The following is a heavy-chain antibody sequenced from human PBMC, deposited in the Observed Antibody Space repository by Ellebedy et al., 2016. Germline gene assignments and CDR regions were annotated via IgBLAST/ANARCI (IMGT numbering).Heavy chain of an antibody. CDR3: ATEGAATTMGDAFDI. D-gene: IGHD5-18*01. CDR2: ISNSSSNT. J-gene: IGHJ3*02. V-gene: IGHV3-11*06. CDR1: GFTFSDYY. Sequence: GESLKISCAASGFTFSDYYMNWIRQAPGKGLEWVSYISNSSSNTNYADSVKGRFTISRDNAKNSLYLQMNSLRAEDTAVYYCATEGAATTMGDAFDIWGQGTMVTVSS.